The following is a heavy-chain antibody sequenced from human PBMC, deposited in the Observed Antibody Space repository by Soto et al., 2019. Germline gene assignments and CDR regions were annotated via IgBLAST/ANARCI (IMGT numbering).Heavy chain of an antibody. D-gene: IGHD3-9*01. CDR3: ARDRNDILTGYYASTGFDP. CDR2: IIPIFGTA. Sequence: ASVKVSCKASGGTFSSYAISWVRQAPGQGLEWMGGIIPIFGTANYAQKFQGRVTITADESTSTAYMELSSLRSEDTAVYYCARDRNDILTGYYASTGFDPWGQGTLVTVSS. V-gene: IGHV1-69*13. J-gene: IGHJ5*02. CDR1: GGTFSSYA.